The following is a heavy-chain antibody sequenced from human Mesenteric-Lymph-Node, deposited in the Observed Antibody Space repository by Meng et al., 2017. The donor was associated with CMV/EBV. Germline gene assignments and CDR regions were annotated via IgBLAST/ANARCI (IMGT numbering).Heavy chain of an antibody. CDR3: ARGLGQWGDY. J-gene: IGHJ4*02. CDR2: INHSGST. Sequence: SETLSLTCAVYGGSFSGYYWSWIRQPPGKGLEWIGEINHSGSTNYNPSLKSRVTISVDTSKNQFSLKPSSVTAADTAVYYCARGLGQWGDYWGQGTLVTVSS. CDR1: GGSFSGYY. D-gene: IGHD6-19*01. V-gene: IGHV4-34*01.